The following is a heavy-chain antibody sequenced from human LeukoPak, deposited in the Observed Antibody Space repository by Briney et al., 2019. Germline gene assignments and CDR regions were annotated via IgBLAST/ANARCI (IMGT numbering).Heavy chain of an antibody. V-gene: IGHV4-34*01. Sequence: SETLSLTCAVYGGSFSGYYWSWIRQPPGKGLEWIGEINHSGSTNYNPSLKSRVTISVDTSKNQFSLKLSSVTAADTAVHYCARGLPGYSSSWYVNYWGQGTLVTVSS. D-gene: IGHD6-13*01. J-gene: IGHJ4*02. CDR3: ARGLPGYSSSWYVNY. CDR2: INHSGST. CDR1: GGSFSGYY.